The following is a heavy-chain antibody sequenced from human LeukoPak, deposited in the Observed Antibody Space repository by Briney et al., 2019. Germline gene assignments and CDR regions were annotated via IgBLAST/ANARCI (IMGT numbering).Heavy chain of an antibody. V-gene: IGHV1-8*01. Sequence: GASVKVSCKASGYTFTSYDINWVRQATGQGLEWMGWMNPNSGNTGYAQKFQGRVTMTRNTSISTAYMELSSLRSEDTAVYYCARVAVTTAGDYYYYYGMGVWGQGTTVTVSS. CDR3: ARVAVTTAGDYYYYYGMGV. CDR2: MNPNSGNT. J-gene: IGHJ6*02. CDR1: GYTFTSYD. D-gene: IGHD4-17*01.